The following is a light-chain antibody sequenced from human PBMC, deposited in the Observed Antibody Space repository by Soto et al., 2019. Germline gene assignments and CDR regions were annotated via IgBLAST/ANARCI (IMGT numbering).Light chain of an antibody. J-gene: IGKJ1*01. CDR3: QEYGSSSMT. CDR2: GAS. Sequence: EIVLTQSPGTLSLSPGERATLSCRASQSISSYLAWYQQKPGQAPRLLISGASSRATGIPDRFSGSGSGTDFTLAISGLEPEDFAVYFCQEYGSSSMTFGQGTKVEVK. V-gene: IGKV3-20*01. CDR1: QSISSY.